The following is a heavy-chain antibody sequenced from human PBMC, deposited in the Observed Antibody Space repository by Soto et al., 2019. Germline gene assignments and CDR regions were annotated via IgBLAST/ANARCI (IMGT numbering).Heavy chain of an antibody. V-gene: IGHV1-69*04. D-gene: IGHD4-17*01. J-gene: IGHJ4*02. CDR2: IIPILGIA. Sequence: ASVKVSCNASGGTFSSYAISWVRQAPGQGLEWMGRIIPILGIANYAQKFQGRVTITADKSTSTAYMELSSLRSEDTAVYYCARAGDSNFDYWGQGTLVTVSS. CDR1: GGTFSSYA. CDR3: ARAGDSNFDY.